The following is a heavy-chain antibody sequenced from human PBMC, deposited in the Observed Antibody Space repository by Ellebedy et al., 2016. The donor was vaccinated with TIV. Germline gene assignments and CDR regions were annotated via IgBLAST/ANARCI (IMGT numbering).Heavy chain of an antibody. Sequence: SETLSLTXTVSGGSISSYYWSWIRQPPGKGLEWIGYIYYSGSTNYNPSLKSRATISVDTSKNQFSLKLSSVTAADTAVYYCARDGYYGSGSYYSQSNYYGMDVWGQGTTVTVSS. CDR1: GGSISSYY. V-gene: IGHV4-59*01. J-gene: IGHJ6*02. D-gene: IGHD3-10*01. CDR3: ARDGYYGSGSYYSQSNYYGMDV. CDR2: IYYSGST.